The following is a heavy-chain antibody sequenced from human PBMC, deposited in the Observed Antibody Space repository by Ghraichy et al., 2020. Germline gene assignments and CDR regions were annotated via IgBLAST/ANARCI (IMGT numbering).Heavy chain of an antibody. V-gene: IGHV4-61*02. CDR3: ASSLPAAMGYLDY. Sequence: SETLSLTCTVSGGSISSGSYYWSWIRQPAGKGLEWIGRIYTSGSTNYNPSLKSRVTISVDTSKNQFSLKLSSVTAADTAVYYCASSLPAAMGYLDYWGQGTLVTVSS. J-gene: IGHJ4*02. CDR1: GGSISSGSYY. CDR2: IYTSGST. D-gene: IGHD2-2*01.